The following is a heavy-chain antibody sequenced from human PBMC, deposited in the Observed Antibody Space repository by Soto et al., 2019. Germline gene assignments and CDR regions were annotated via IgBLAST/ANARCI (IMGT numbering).Heavy chain of an antibody. J-gene: IGHJ4*02. CDR3: TRQDPDYYDSSGYYY. CDR2: IRSKANSYAT. D-gene: IGHD3-22*01. V-gene: IGHV3-73*01. Sequence: GGSLRLSCAASGFTFRGSAMHWVRQASGEGLEWVGRIRSKANSYATGYAATVKGRFTISRDDSKNTAYLQMNILKTEDKAVDYCTRQDPDYYDSSGYYYWGQGTLVTVSS. CDR1: GFTFRGSA.